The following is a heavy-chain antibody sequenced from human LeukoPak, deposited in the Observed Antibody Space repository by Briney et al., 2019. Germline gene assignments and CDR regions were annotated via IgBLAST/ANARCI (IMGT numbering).Heavy chain of an antibody. V-gene: IGHV1-18*04. CDR3: ARSMGYFYYYAMDV. Sequence: ASVTVSCKASGYNFNNFGFNWVRQAPGQGLEWVGWISGYNGNTKYAQKLQGRVTVTTDTSASTAYLDLRSLKSDDTAVYYCARSMGYFYYYAMDVWGQGTTVTVS. J-gene: IGHJ6*02. CDR2: ISGYNGNT. CDR1: GYNFNNFG. D-gene: IGHD6-6*01.